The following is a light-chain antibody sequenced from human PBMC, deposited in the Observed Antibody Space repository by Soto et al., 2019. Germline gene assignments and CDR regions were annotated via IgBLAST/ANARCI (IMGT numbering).Light chain of an antibody. J-gene: IGLJ3*02. V-gene: IGLV1-51*01. CDR2: DND. CDR1: SSAIGSNY. Sequence: QSVLTQPPSVSAAPGRKVTISCSGSSSAIGSNYVSWYQQLPGTAPKLLIYDNDERPSGIPDRFSGSKSGTSATLGITGLQTGDEADYYCGTWDSSLSIWVFGGGTQLTVL. CDR3: GTWDSSLSIWV.